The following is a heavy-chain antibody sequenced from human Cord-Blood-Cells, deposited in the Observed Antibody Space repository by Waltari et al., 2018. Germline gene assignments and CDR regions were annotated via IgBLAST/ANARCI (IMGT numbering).Heavy chain of an antibody. V-gene: IGHV1-69*06. CDR3: ARDSQGPYRHFNY. D-gene: IGHD4-4*01. CDR2: IIPIFGTA. J-gene: IGHJ4*02. CDR1: GGTVSSYA. Sequence: QVQLVQSGAEVKKPASSGKVSCKASGGTVSSYAISWVREAPGQGLEWMGGIIPIFGTANDAQKFQGRVTITADKSTSTAYMELSSLRSEDTAVYYCARDSQGPYRHFNYWGQGTLVTVSS.